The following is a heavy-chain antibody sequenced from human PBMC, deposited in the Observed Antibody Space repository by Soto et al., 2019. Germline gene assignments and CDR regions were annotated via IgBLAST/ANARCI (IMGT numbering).Heavy chain of an antibody. D-gene: IGHD3-10*01. V-gene: IGHV4-34*01. CDR1: GGSFSGYY. CDR3: ARLRRRRLRNNYFDY. CDR2: INHSGST. Sequence: PSETLSLTCAVYGGSFSGYYWSWIRQPPGKGLEWIGEINHSGSTNYNPSLKSRVTISVDTSKNQFSLKLSSVTAADTAVYYCARLRRRRLRNNYFDYWGQGTLVTVSS. J-gene: IGHJ4*02.